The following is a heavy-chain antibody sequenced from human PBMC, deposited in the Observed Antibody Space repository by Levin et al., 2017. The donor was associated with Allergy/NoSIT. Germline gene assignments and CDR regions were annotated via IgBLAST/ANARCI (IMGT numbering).Heavy chain of an antibody. CDR1: GFTFSDYY. J-gene: IGHJ6*02. D-gene: IGHD3-16*01. Sequence: GGSLRLSCAASGFTFSDYYMSWIRQAPGKGLEWVSYISSSGTTIYYADSVKGRFTISRDNAKNSLYLQMNSLRAEDTAVYYCARDRGGNYYYYYGMDVWGQGTTVTVSS. CDR3: ARDRGGNYYYYYGMDV. V-gene: IGHV3-11*01. CDR2: ISSSGTTI.